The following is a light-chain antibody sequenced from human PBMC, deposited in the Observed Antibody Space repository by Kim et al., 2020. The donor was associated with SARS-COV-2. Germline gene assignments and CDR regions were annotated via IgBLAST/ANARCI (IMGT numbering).Light chain of an antibody. Sequence: LSPGERATLSCRASQTVSSSYLAWYQQKPGQAPRLLIYETSSRPTGIPDRFSGGGSGTDFTLTIARLEPEDFAVYYCQEYGNSLTFGQGTKLEI. J-gene: IGKJ2*01. CDR3: QEYGNSLT. CDR2: ETS. CDR1: QTVSSSY. V-gene: IGKV3-20*01.